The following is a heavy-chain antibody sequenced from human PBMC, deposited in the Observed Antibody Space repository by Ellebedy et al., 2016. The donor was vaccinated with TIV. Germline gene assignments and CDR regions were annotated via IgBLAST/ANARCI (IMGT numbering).Heavy chain of an antibody. Sequence: AASVKVSCKASGYTFTGYYMHWVRQAPGQGLEWMGWINPNSGGTNYEQKFQGWVTMTRDTSISTAYMELSRLRSDDTAVYYCARETPYPVGASYDTFDIWGQGTLVTVSS. J-gene: IGHJ3*02. CDR3: ARETPYPVGASYDTFDI. CDR1: GYTFTGYY. D-gene: IGHD1-26*01. CDR2: INPNSGGT. V-gene: IGHV1-2*04.